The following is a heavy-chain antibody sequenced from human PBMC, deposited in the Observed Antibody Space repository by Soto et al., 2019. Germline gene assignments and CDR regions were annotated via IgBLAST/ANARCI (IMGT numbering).Heavy chain of an antibody. CDR2: INPTSGGT. V-gene: IGHV1-46*01. J-gene: IGHJ3*02. CDR3: ARGMTTVTSDAFDI. D-gene: IGHD4-4*01. CDR1: GYTFTSYY. Sequence: QVQLVQSGAEVKKPGASVKVSCKASGYTFTSYYMHWVRQAPGQGLEWMGIINPTSGGTHYAQKFQGRLTMTRDTSTSTVYMELSSLRSEDTAVYYCARGMTTVTSDAFDIWGQGTMVTVSS.